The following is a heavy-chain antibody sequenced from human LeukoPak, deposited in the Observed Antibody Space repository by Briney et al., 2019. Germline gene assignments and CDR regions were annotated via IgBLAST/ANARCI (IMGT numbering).Heavy chain of an antibody. CDR3: SRDPTIDISVPYYFDD. CDR1: GRAIVGSD. J-gene: IGHJ4*02. D-gene: IGHD2-21*01. V-gene: IGHV4-34*01. Sequence: SETLSLTCALEGRAIVGSDGDSSRQAPGKGLEWIGEVNHRGMTNYNPSLKSRVIISADTSKNQFSLKLDSVTAADTAIYSFSRDPTIDISVPYYFDDWGQGTLVTVSS. CDR2: VNHRGMT.